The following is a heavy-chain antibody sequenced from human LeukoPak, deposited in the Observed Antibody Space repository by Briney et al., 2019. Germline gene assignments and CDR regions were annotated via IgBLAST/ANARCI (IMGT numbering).Heavy chain of an antibody. Sequence: SETLSLTCTVSGGSISSSSYYWGWIRQPPGKGLEWIGSIYYSGSTYYNPSLKSRVTISVDTSKNQSSLKLSSVTAADTAVYYCARLRAAMVRYFDYWGQGTLVTVSS. J-gene: IGHJ4*02. CDR2: IYYSGST. D-gene: IGHD5-18*01. CDR3: ARLRAAMVRYFDY. V-gene: IGHV4-39*07. CDR1: GGSISSSSYY.